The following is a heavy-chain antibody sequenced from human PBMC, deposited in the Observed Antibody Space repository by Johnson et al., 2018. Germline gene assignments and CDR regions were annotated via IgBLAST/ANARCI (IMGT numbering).Heavy chain of an antibody. D-gene: IGHD6-13*01. CDR3: ARAPYSRSYYRAFDV. J-gene: IGHJ3*01. CDR2: MNPNSGNT. V-gene: IGHV1-8*02. Sequence: VQLLESGAEVKKPGASVKVSCKASGYTFTNNDINWMRQATGQGPEWMGWMNPNSGNTGYAQKFQDRVTMTRNTSISTAYMELNSLRSEDTAVYYCARAPYSRSYYRAFDVWGQGTMVTVSS. CDR1: GYTFTNND.